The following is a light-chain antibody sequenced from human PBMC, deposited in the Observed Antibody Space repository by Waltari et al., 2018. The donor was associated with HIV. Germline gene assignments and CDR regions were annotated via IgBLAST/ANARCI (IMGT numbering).Light chain of an antibody. CDR3: FSYAGNNFLL. Sequence: QSALTQPPSASGSPGQSVTISCAGTSSDIGLYNFVSWYQHHPGKAPKLMISDLSRRPSGVPDRFSGSKSGNTASLTVSGLQADDEATYYCFSYAGNNFLLFGGGTKLTVL. CDR1: SSDIGLYNF. J-gene: IGLJ2*01. CDR2: DLS. V-gene: IGLV2-8*01.